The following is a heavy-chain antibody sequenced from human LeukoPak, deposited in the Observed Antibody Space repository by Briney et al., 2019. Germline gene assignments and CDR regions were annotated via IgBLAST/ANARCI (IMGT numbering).Heavy chain of an antibody. D-gene: IGHD3-22*01. V-gene: IGHV4-30-4*01. CDR1: GGSISSGDYY. CDR3: ARTDYYDSSGRIDY. CDR2: IYYSGST. Sequence: SETLTLTCSVSGGSISSGDYYWSWIRQPPGKGLEWLGYIYYSGSTYYNPSLKSRVAISVDTSKNQFSLKLSSVTAAYTAVYYCARTDYYDSSGRIDYWGQGTLVTVSS. J-gene: IGHJ4*02.